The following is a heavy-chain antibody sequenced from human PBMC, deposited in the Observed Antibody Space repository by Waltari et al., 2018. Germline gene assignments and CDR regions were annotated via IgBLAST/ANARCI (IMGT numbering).Heavy chain of an antibody. CDR3: ARAGSQPAAIYYYYGMDV. CDR2: IIPIFGTA. J-gene: IGHJ6*02. D-gene: IGHD2-2*02. Sequence: QVQLVQSGAEVKKPGSSVKVSCKASGGTFSSYAISWVRQAPGQGLEWMGGIIPIFGTANYAQKSQGRVTITADESTSTAYMELSSLRSEDTALYYCARAGSQPAAIYYYYGMDVWGQGTTVTVSS. V-gene: IGHV1-69*01. CDR1: GGTFSSYA.